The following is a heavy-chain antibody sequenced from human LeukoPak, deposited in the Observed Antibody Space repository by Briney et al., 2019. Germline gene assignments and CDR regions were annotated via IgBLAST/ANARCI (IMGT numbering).Heavy chain of an antibody. D-gene: IGHD3-9*01. Sequence: LETLSLTCTVSGGSISSGGNYWGWIRQSPGMGLEWIGSIYYSVNIFYNPSLKSRVTISVDTSENQFSLKLSSVTAADTAVYYCARSKDILTGYCFDYWGQGTLVTVSS. CDR1: GGSISSGGNY. J-gene: IGHJ4*02. CDR2: IYYSVNI. CDR3: ARSKDILTGYCFDY. V-gene: IGHV4-39*07.